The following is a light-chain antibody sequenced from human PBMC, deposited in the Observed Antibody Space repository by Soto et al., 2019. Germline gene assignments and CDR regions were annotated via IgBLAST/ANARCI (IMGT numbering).Light chain of an antibody. V-gene: IGKV3-20*01. CDR3: QQYGSSRLT. Sequence: EIVLTQSPGTLSLSPGERVTLSCGASQSVSSSYLAWYQQKPGQAPRLLIYGASSRATGIPDRFSGSGSGTDFTLTISRLEPEDFAVYYCQQYGSSRLTFGGGTKVDIK. J-gene: IGKJ4*01. CDR2: GAS. CDR1: QSVSSSY.